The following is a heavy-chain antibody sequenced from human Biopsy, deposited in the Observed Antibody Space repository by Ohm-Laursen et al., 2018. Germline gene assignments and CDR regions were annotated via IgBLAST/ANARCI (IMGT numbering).Heavy chain of an antibody. CDR2: IFYSGIT. CDR1: GGSVSSNVAY. Sequence: GTLSLTCTVSGGSVSSNVAYWAWICQPPGKGLESIGSIFYSGITYYNPSLQSRVTMSVDTSKNQFSLNLTSVTAADTALYYCARHPTGFWFDPWGHGTLVTVSS. CDR3: ARHPTGFWFDP. J-gene: IGHJ5*02. V-gene: IGHV4-39*01.